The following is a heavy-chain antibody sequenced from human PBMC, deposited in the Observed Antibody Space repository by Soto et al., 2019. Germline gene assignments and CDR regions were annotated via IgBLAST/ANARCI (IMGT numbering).Heavy chain of an antibody. D-gene: IGHD2-15*01. J-gene: IGHJ6*02. Sequence: PGGYLRLSCAASGFTYSSYAMHWVRQAPGKGLEWVAVISYDGSNKYYADSVKGRFTISRDNSKNTLYLQMNSLRAEDTAVYYCARDPVQVVAAYYYYYGMDVWGQGTTVTVPS. V-gene: IGHV3-30-3*01. CDR2: ISYDGSNK. CDR3: ARDPVQVVAAYYYYYGMDV. CDR1: GFTYSSYA.